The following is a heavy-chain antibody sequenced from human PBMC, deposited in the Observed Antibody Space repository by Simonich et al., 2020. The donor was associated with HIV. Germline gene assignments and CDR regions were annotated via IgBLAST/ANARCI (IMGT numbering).Heavy chain of an antibody. CDR1: GYTFTGYD. CDR2: ITTNSGGT. D-gene: IGHD3-3*01. V-gene: IGHV1-2*06. CDR3: ARDPNSSGYYTGGWFDP. Sequence: QVQLVQSGAEVKKPGASVKVSCKASGYTFTGYDMHWVRQAPGQGLEWMGRITTNSGGTTDAQKFQGRVTMTRDTSISTAYMELSRLRSDDTAVYYCARDPNSSGYYTGGWFDPWGQGTLVTVFS. J-gene: IGHJ5*02.